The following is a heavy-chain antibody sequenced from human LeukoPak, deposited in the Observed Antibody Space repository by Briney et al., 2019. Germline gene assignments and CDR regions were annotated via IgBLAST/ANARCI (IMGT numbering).Heavy chain of an antibody. CDR1: GYSFTTNW. J-gene: IGHJ4*02. V-gene: IGHV5-51*01. CDR3: ATLKRARNNFDY. CDR2: IYPGDSDT. Sequence: GESLKISCKGSGYSFTTNWIGWVRQMPGKGLEWMGIIYPGDSDTRYSPSFQGQVTISADKSITTAYLRWSSLRASDTAMYYCATLKRARNNFDYWGQGSLVTVSS.